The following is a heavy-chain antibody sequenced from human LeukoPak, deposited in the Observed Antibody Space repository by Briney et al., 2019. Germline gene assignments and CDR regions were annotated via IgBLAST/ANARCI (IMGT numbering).Heavy chain of an antibody. J-gene: IGHJ3*02. CDR2: IKSDGSSI. CDR1: GFTFSSYW. CDR3: ARPRYFDRFPDVFDI. V-gene: IGHV3-74*01. Sequence: GGSLRLSCAASGFTFSSYWMHWVRQAPGKGLVWVSRIKSDGSSINYADSVKGRFTISRDNAKNTLYLLMNSLRAEDTAVYYCARPRYFDRFPDVFDIWGQGTMVTVSS. D-gene: IGHD3-9*01.